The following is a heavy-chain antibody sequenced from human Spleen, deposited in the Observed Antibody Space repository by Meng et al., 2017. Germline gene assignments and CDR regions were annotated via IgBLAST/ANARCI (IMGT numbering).Heavy chain of an antibody. V-gene: IGHV4-4*07. CDR1: NGSMNNYY. D-gene: IGHD1-26*01. Sequence: SETLSLTCTVSNGSMNNYYWSCVRQSAGKGLEWIGRIYTSGSTNYNPSLKSRVTMSIDTSKNQFSLKLTSVTAADTAVYFCATGYSGSYYYFDYWGQGALVTVSS. CDR2: IYTSGST. CDR3: ATGYSGSYYYFDY. J-gene: IGHJ4*02.